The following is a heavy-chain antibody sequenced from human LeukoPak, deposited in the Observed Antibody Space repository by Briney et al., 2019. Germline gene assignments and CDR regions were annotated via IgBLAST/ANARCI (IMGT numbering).Heavy chain of an antibody. D-gene: IGHD2-21*02. J-gene: IGHJ4*02. CDR3: ARGDFNDLRYGC. V-gene: IGHV3-7*03. CDR2: IKEDGSVK. Sequence: PGGSLRLSCAASGFSFTPYWMSWVRQAPGKGLEWVANIKEDGSVKFYVDSVRGRFTISRDNTKNSLYLQMNGLRAEDTAMYYCARGDFNDLRYGCWGQGSLVTVSS. CDR1: GFSFTPYW.